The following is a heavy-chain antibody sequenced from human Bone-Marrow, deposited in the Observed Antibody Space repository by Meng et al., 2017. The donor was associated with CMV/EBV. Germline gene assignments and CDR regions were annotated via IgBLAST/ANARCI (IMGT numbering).Heavy chain of an antibody. CDR3: AGGGITIFGVDPELVGHYYYGMYV. Sequence: ASVKVSCKASGYTFTGYYMHWVRQAPGQGLEWMGWINPNSGGTNYAQKFQGRVTMTRDTSISTAYMELSRLRSDDTAVYYCAGGGITIFGVDPELVGHYYYGMYVWGQGTTVTVSS. CDR2: INPNSGGT. J-gene: IGHJ6*02. D-gene: IGHD3-3*01. V-gene: IGHV1-2*02. CDR1: GYTFTGYY.